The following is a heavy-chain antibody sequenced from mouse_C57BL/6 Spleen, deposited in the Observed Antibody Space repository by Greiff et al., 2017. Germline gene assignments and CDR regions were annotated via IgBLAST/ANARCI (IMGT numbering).Heavy chain of an antibody. J-gene: IGHJ2*01. CDR2: IYPRSGNT. CDR1: GYTFTSYG. D-gene: IGHD4-1*01. V-gene: IGHV1-81*01. Sequence: VQLQQSGAELARPGASVKLSCKASGYTFTSYGISWVKQRPGQGLEWIGEIYPRSGNTYYNEKFKGKATLTADKSSSTAYMELRSLTSEDSAVYFCARGERTGTDFDYWGQGTTLTVSS. CDR3: ARGERTGTDFDY.